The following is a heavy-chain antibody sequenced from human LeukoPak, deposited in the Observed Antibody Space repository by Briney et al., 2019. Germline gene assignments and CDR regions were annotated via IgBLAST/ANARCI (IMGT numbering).Heavy chain of an antibody. Sequence: GGSLRLSCAASGFTLSTYYMNWVRQAPGKGLDWASIIYSGGTTYYADSVKGRFTISRDTSKNTLSLQMNSLRAEDTAVYFCARVGDHFHWNLDLWGRGTLVTVSS. CDR3: ARVGDHFHWNLDL. D-gene: IGHD3-3*02. V-gene: IGHV3-53*01. CDR1: GFTLSTYY. CDR2: IYSGGTT. J-gene: IGHJ2*01.